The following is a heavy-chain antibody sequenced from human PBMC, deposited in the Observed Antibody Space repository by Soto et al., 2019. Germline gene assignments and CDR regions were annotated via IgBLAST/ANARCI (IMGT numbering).Heavy chain of an antibody. V-gene: IGHV3-7*01. CDR1: GFTFSSYW. J-gene: IGHJ6*02. CDR3: ARVIRSYCSGGSCYSNYYYYGMDV. Sequence: EVQLVESGGGLVQPGGSLRISCAVSGFTFSSYWMSWVRQAPGKGLEWVATIKQDGSEKYYVDSVKGRFTISRDNAENSLYLQMSSLSAEDTAVYFCARVIRSYCSGGSCYSNYYYYGMDVWGQGTTVTVSS. CDR2: IKQDGSEK. D-gene: IGHD2-15*01.